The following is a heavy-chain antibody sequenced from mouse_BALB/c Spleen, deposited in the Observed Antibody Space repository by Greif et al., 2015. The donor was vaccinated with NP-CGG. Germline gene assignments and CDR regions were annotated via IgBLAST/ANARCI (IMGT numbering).Heavy chain of an antibody. CDR1: GFNIKDTY. J-gene: IGHJ4*01. CDR3: ASGDYDGVGAMDY. Sequence: VPVKQSGAELVKPGASVKLSCTASGFNIKDTYMHWVKQRPEQGLEWIGRIDPANGNTKYDPKFQGKATITADTSSNTAYLQLSSLTSEDTAVYYCASGDYDGVGAMDYWGQGTSVTVSS. V-gene: IGHV14-3*02. D-gene: IGHD2-4*01. CDR2: IDPANGNT.